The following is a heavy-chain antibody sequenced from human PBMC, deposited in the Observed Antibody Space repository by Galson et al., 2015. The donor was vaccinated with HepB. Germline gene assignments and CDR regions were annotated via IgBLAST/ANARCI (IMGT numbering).Heavy chain of an antibody. CDR1: GDSVSSNSAV. Sequence: CAISGDSVSSNSAVWNWIRQSPSRGLEWLGRTYYRSKWYKDYALFVKSRITINADTSRNQISLQRNSMTPEDTAVYYCAYGVDVWGQGTTVTVFS. CDR2: TYYRSKWYK. V-gene: IGHV6-1*01. J-gene: IGHJ6*02. CDR3: AYGVDV.